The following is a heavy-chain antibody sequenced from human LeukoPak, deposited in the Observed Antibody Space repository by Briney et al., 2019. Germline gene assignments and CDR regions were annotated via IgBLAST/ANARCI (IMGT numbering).Heavy chain of an antibody. CDR1: GFTFSHHW. Sequence: PGGSLRLSCAASGFTFSHHWMHWVRQAPGKGLVWVSHISSDESSTTYADSVEGRFTISRDNRKNTLYLQMNSLRVEDTAMYYCTRNPDGRNWFDPWGQGTLVTVSS. CDR3: TRNPDGRNWFDP. V-gene: IGHV3-74*01. J-gene: IGHJ5*02. D-gene: IGHD1-14*01. CDR2: ISSDESST.